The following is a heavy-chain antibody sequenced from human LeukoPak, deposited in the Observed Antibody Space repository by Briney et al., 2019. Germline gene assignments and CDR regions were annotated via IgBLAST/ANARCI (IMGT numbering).Heavy chain of an antibody. J-gene: IGHJ6*03. D-gene: IGHD3-3*01. Sequence: PSETLSLTCGVSGGSINTNTFFWGWIRQPPGKGLEWIGNVFYSGNTMYNPSLKSRVTMSIDTSKSQFSLSPSSVTAADTAMYWCVRQSRIFGVTRPGYMDVWGKGIMVSVSS. CDR3: VRQSRIFGVTRPGYMDV. CDR1: GGSINTNTFF. CDR2: VFYSGNT. V-gene: IGHV4-39*01.